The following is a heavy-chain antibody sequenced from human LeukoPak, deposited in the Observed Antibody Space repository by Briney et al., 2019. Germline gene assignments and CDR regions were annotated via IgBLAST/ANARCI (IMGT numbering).Heavy chain of an antibody. CDR1: GFTFSDYY. CDR3: AREHGYSYATDAFDI. Sequence: GGSLRLSCAASGFTFSDYYMSWIRQAPGKGLEWVSYISSSGSTIYYADPVKGRFTISRDNAKNSLYLQMNSLRAEDTAVYYCAREHGYSYATDAFDIWGQGTMVTVSS. J-gene: IGHJ3*02. D-gene: IGHD5-18*01. CDR2: ISSSGSTI. V-gene: IGHV3-11*01.